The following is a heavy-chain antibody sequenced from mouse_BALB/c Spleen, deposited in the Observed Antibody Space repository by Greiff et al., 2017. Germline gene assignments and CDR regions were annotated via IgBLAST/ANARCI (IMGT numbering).Heavy chain of an antibody. CDR3: ARGGGNSYYAMDY. CDR2: INPYNDGT. V-gene: IGHV1-14*01. Sequence: VQLKESGPELVKPGASVKMSCKASGYTFTSYVMHWVKQKPGQGLEWIGYINPYNDGTKYNEKFKGKATLTSDKSSSTAYMELSSLTSEDSAVYYCARGGGNSYYAMDYWGQGTSVTVSS. CDR1: GYTFTSYV. D-gene: IGHD2-1*01. J-gene: IGHJ4*01.